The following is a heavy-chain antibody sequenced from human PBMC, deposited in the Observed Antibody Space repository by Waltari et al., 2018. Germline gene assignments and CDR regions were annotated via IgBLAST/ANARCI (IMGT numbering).Heavy chain of an antibody. D-gene: IGHD6-13*01. CDR3: AREPRGIARIDY. J-gene: IGHJ4*02. CDR2: INHSGST. Sequence: QVQLQQWGAGLLKPSETLSLTCAVYGGSFSGYYWSWIRQPPGKGLEWIGEINHSGSTNYTPSLKSLVTISVDTSKNQFSLKLSSVTAADTAVYYCAREPRGIARIDYWGQGTLVTVSS. V-gene: IGHV4-34*01. CDR1: GGSFSGYY.